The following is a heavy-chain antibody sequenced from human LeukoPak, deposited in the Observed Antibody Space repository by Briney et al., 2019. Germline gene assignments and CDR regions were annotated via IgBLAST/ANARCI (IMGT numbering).Heavy chain of an antibody. Sequence: SETLSLTCTVSGGSISSYYWNWIRQPPGKGLEWIGHIYYSGSPNYNPSLKSRVTISVDTSKKQFSLKLSSVTAADTAVYYCARGGDSSGYLRYYYYGVDVWGQGTTVTVSS. J-gene: IGHJ6*02. V-gene: IGHV4-59*01. CDR3: ARGGDSSGYLRYYYYGVDV. CDR1: GGSISSYY. CDR2: IYYSGSP. D-gene: IGHD3-22*01.